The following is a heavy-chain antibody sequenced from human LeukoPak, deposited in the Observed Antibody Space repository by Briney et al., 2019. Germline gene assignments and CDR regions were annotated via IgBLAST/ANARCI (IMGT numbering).Heavy chain of an antibody. CDR3: ARDRLHYGEYEKTLDY. CDR2: ISSSSSTI. CDR1: GFTFSSYS. Sequence: GGSLRLSCAASGFTFSSYSMTWVRQAPGKGLEWVSYISSSSSTIYYADSMKGRFTISRDNAKKSLYLQMNSLRADDTAVYYSARDRLHYGEYEKTLDYWGQGTLVTVSS. J-gene: IGHJ4*02. V-gene: IGHV3-48*01. D-gene: IGHD4-17*01.